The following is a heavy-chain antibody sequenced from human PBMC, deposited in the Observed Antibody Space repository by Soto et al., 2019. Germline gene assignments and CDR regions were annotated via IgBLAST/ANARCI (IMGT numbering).Heavy chain of an antibody. V-gene: IGHV1-3*01. CDR3: ARAEQQLAVDY. Sequence: ASVKVSCKASGYTFTSYAMHWVRQAPGQRLEWMGWINAGNGNTKYSQKFQGRVTITRDTSASTAYRELSSLRSEDTAVYYCARAEQQLAVDYWGQGNLVTVSS. CDR2: INAGNGNT. J-gene: IGHJ4*02. D-gene: IGHD6-13*01. CDR1: GYTFTSYA.